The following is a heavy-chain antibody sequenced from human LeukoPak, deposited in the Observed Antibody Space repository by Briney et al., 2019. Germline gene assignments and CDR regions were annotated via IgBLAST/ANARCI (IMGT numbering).Heavy chain of an antibody. V-gene: IGHV1-2*02. CDR2: ITPNSGGT. Sequence: ASVKLSCKASGYTFTGYYMHWVRQAPGQGLEWMGLITPNSGGTNSAQKFQGRVTMTRDTSISTAYMELSRLRSDDTAVYYCARDGTAGVDYWGQGTLVTVSS. CDR1: GYTFTGYY. D-gene: IGHD1/OR15-1a*01. CDR3: ARDGTAGVDY. J-gene: IGHJ4*02.